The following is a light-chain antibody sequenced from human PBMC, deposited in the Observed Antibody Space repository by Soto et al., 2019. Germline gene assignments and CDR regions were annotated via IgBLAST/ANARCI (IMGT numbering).Light chain of an antibody. Sequence: IVLTQSPATLSLSPGESATLSCRASQSISRYLAWYQQKPGQAPRLLVYDASNRATAIPARFSGSGSGTDFTLTISSLEPEDFAVYFCQQRGNWPPTFGGGTKVEIK. J-gene: IGKJ4*01. CDR2: DAS. CDR3: QQRGNWPPT. V-gene: IGKV3-11*01. CDR1: QSISRY.